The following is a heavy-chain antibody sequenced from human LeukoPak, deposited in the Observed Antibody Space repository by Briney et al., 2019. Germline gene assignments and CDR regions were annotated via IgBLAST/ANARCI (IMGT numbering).Heavy chain of an antibody. V-gene: IGHV3-66*01. CDR1: GFTVSSNY. D-gene: IGHD3-10*01. J-gene: IGHJ5*02. CDR3: ARAPWGSSYGSGSYYWFDP. Sequence: GGSLRLSCAASGFTVSSNYVSWVRQAPGKGLEWVSVIFSGGSTYYADSVKGRFTISRDNSKNTLYLQMNSLRDEDTAVYYCARAPWGSSYGSGSYYWFDPWGQGTLVTVSS. CDR2: IFSGGST.